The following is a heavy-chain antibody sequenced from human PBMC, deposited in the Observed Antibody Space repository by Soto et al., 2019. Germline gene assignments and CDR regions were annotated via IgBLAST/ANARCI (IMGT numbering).Heavy chain of an antibody. Sequence: QVLLVESGGGVVQPGRSLRLSCAASGFSFSNYGMHWVRQAPGKGLEWVAVIWYDGTNKYYVDSVKGRFTISRDNSKNTLYLQMNSLRDEDTAVYYCARDTNNYYESSGYPTIPDYWGQGTPVTVSS. CDR2: IWYDGTNK. J-gene: IGHJ4*02. CDR1: GFSFSNYG. D-gene: IGHD3-22*01. V-gene: IGHV3-33*01. CDR3: ARDTNNYYESSGYPTIPDY.